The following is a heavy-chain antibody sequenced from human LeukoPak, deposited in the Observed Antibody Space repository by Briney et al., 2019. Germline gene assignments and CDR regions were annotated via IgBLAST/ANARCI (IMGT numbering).Heavy chain of an antibody. Sequence: GESLKISCKGSGYSFTSYWIGWVRQMPGKGLEWMGIIYPGDSDTRYSPSFQGQVTISADKSISTAYLQWSSLKASDTAMYYCARLSGADDSSGYYEDYWGQGTLVTVSS. J-gene: IGHJ4*02. V-gene: IGHV5-51*01. CDR1: GYSFTSYW. D-gene: IGHD3-22*01. CDR2: IYPGDSDT. CDR3: ARLSGADDSSGYYEDY.